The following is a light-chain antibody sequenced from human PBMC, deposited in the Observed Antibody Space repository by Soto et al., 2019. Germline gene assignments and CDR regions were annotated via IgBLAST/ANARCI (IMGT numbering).Light chain of an antibody. CDR3: QQYYSIPWT. CDR2: WAS. CDR1: QTVLYSSNNKNH. J-gene: IGKJ1*01. Sequence: DIVMTQSPDSLAVSLGDRATINCKSSQTVLYSSNNKNHLAWYQQKPGQPPKLLIYWASTRESGVPDRFSGSGSGTDFTLTISSLQAEDVAVYYCQQYYSIPWTFGQGTKVEIK. V-gene: IGKV4-1*01.